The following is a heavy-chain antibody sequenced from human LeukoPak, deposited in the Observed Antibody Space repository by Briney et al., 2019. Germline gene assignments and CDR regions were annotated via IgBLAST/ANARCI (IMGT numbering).Heavy chain of an antibody. D-gene: IGHD5-12*01. CDR1: GGSISSYH. V-gene: IGHV4-59*01. J-gene: IGHJ4*02. CDR2: IYYSGST. CDR3: ARLPGYSGYDGDY. Sequence: SETLSLTCTVSGGSISSYHWSWIRQPPGKGLEWIGYIYYSGSTKYNPSLKSRVTISVDTSKNQFSLKLSSVTAADTAVYYCARLPGYSGYDGDYWGQGTLVTVSS.